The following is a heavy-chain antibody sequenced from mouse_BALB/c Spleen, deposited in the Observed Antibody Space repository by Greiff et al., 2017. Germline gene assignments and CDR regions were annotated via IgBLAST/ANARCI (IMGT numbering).Heavy chain of an antibody. CDR2: ISDGGSYT. J-gene: IGHJ2*01. Sequence: EVKVVESGGGLVKPGGSLKLSCAASGFTFSDYYMYWVRQTPEKRLEWVATISDGGSYTYYPDSVKGRFTISRDNAKNNLYLQMSSLKSEDTAMYYCARSYYYGSSYGNLDYWGQGTTLTVSS. CDR1: GFTFSDYY. D-gene: IGHD1-1*01. CDR3: ARSYYYGSSYGNLDY. V-gene: IGHV5-4*02.